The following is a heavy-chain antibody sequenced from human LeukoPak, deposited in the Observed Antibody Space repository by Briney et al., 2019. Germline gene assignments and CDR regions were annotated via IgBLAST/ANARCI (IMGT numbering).Heavy chain of an antibody. Sequence: PGGSLRLSCAASGFTFSDYHMSWIRQAPGKGLEWVSYISSSSSYTNYADSVKGRFTISRDNAKNSLYLQMNSLRAEDTAVYYCARSQRRSYYGMDVWGQGTTVTVSS. V-gene: IGHV3-11*03. CDR2: ISSSSSYT. CDR1: GFTFSDYH. D-gene: IGHD1-1*01. J-gene: IGHJ6*02. CDR3: ARSQRRSYYGMDV.